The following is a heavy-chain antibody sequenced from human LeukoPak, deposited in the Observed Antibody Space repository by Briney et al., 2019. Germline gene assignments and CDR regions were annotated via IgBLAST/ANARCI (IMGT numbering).Heavy chain of an antibody. CDR2: ISGSGGST. D-gene: IGHD2-15*01. CDR3: AKSEVVAATLIDY. J-gene: IGHJ4*02. Sequence: PGGSLRLSCAASGFTFSSYAMSWVRQAPEKGLDWVSAISGSGGSTYYADSVKGRFTISRDNSKNTLYLQMNSLRAEDTAVYYCAKSEVVAATLIDYWGQGTLVTVSS. CDR1: GFTFSSYA. V-gene: IGHV3-23*01.